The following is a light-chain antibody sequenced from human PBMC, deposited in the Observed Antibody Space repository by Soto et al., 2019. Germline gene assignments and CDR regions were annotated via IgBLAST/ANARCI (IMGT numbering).Light chain of an antibody. CDR3: QQYNSYWT. Sequence: QMTQSPSTLSASVGDRVTITCRASQSISSWLAWYQQKPGKAPKLLIYDASSLESGVPSRFSGSGSGTEFTLTISSLQPDDFATYYCQQYNSYWTFGQGTKVDIK. J-gene: IGKJ1*01. CDR1: QSISSW. CDR2: DAS. V-gene: IGKV1-5*01.